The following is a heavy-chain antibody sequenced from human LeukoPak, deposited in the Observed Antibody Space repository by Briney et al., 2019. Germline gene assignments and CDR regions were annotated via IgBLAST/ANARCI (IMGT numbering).Heavy chain of an antibody. D-gene: IGHD1-26*01. CDR3: ARDSGSYTDY. Sequence: SETLSLTCTVSGGSISSYYWSWIRQPPGKGLEWIGYIYYSGSTNYNPSLKSRVTISVDTSKNQFSLKLSSVTAADTAVYYCARDSGSYTDYWGQGTLVTVSS. J-gene: IGHJ4*02. V-gene: IGHV4-59*01. CDR1: GGSISSYY. CDR2: IYYSGST.